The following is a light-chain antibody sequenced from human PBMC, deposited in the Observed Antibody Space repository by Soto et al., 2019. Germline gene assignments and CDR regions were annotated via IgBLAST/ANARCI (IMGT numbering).Light chain of an antibody. V-gene: IGKV1-9*01. Sequence: IQLTQSPSSLSASVGDRVTITCRASQGISSYLGWYQQKPGKAPNLLIYDASTLHSGVPSRFSGGGSGTDFTLTISSLRPEDFATYFCKQSSAYPLTFGGGTKVDIK. CDR3: KQSSAYPLT. J-gene: IGKJ4*01. CDR1: QGISSY. CDR2: DAS.